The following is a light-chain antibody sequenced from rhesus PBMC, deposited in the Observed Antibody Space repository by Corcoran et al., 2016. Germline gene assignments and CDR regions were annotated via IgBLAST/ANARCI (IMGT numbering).Light chain of an antibody. CDR3: QKYSSLPFT. Sequence: GILTQSPATLSLSPGERATLSCRASQSVSSYLAWYQQKPGQPPKLLLYGPASRATGTPDRFSGSGSGTAFTLTISSLEPEAFAVYYCQKYSSLPFTFGPGTKLQIK. J-gene: IGKJ3*01. CDR1: QSVSSY. V-gene: IGKV3-53*02. CDR2: GPA.